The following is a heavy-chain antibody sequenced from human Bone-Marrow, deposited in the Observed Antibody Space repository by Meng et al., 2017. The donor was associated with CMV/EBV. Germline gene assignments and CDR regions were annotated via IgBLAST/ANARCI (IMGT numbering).Heavy chain of an antibody. CDR2: IYHSGST. Sequence: SETLSLTCTVSGYSISSGYYWGWLRQPPGKGLEWIGSIYHSGSTYYNPSLKSRVTISVDTSKTQFSLKLSSVTAADKAVYYCERHIAVAEYFDYWGQGTLVTVSS. CDR1: GYSISSGYY. CDR3: ERHIAVAEYFDY. D-gene: IGHD6-19*01. J-gene: IGHJ4*02. V-gene: IGHV4-38-2*02.